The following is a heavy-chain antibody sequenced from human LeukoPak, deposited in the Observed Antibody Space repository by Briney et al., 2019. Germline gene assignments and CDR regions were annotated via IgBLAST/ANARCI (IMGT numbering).Heavy chain of an antibody. D-gene: IGHD3-22*01. CDR1: GFTVSSNY. CDR3: ARGYYYDSSGYYVPFGY. J-gene: IGHJ4*02. V-gene: IGHV3-66*01. Sequence: GGSLRLSCAASGFTVSSNYMSWVRQAPGKGLEWVSVIYSGGSTYYADSVKGRFTISRDNSKNTLYLQMNSLRAEDTAVYYCARGYYYDSSGYYVPFGYWGQGTLVTVS. CDR2: IYSGGST.